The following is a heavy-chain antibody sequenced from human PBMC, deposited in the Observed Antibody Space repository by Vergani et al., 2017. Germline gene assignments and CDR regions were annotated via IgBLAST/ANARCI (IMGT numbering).Heavy chain of an antibody. D-gene: IGHD2-2*01. CDR2: ISYDGSNK. J-gene: IGHJ4*02. CDR1: GFTFSSYA. Sequence: QVQLVESGGGVVQPGRSLRLSCAASGFTFSSYAMHWVRQAPGKGLEWVAVISYDGSNKYYADSVKGRFTISRDNSKNTLYLQMNSLRAEDTAVYYCARDRGLYCSSTSCYPIDYWGQGTLVTVSS. V-gene: IGHV3-30-3*01. CDR3: ARDRGLYCSSTSCYPIDY.